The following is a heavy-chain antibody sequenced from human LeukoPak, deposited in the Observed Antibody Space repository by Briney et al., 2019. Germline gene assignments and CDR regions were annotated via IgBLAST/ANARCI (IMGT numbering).Heavy chain of an antibody. D-gene: IGHD6-13*01. Sequence: GGSLRLSCAASGFSFSNYGMHCVRQAPGKGLEWVALIWYDGSKKYYADSVEGRFTISRDNSKNTLYLQMNSLRAEDTAVYYCARGSSWPMFDIWGQGTMVTVSS. CDR1: GFSFSNYG. V-gene: IGHV3-30*02. CDR2: IWYDGSKK. J-gene: IGHJ3*02. CDR3: ARGSSWPMFDI.